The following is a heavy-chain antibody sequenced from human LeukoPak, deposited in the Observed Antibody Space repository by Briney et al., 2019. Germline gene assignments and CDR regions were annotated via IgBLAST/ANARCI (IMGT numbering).Heavy chain of an antibody. D-gene: IGHD3-22*01. CDR1: GYTFTSYY. CDR3: ARVGYYDSSGSMDFDY. J-gene: IGHJ4*02. Sequence: ASVRVSCKASGYTFTSYYMHWVRQAPGQGLEWMGIINPSGGSTSYAQKFQGRVTMTRDMSTSTVYMELSSLRSEDTAVYYCARVGYYDSSGSMDFDYWGQGTLVTVSS. V-gene: IGHV1-46*01. CDR2: INPSGGST.